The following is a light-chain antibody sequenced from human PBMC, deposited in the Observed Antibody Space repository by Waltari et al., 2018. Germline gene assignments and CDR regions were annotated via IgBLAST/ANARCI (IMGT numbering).Light chain of an antibody. V-gene: IGKV3-20*01. Sequence: EIVLTQSPVTLSLSPGERATVSCRASQSVTSISLTWYHHKLGQAPRLLIYCTYTRATGIPARFSGSGYGTDFTLTISRLEPEDFAVYYCQQYDGEVVTFGGGTKVEI. CDR3: QQYDGEVVT. CDR1: QSVTSIS. J-gene: IGKJ4*01. CDR2: CTY.